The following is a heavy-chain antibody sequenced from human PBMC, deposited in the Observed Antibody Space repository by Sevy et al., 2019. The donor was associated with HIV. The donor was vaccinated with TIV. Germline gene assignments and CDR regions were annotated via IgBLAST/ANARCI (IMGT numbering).Heavy chain of an antibody. J-gene: IGHJ4*02. Sequence: GGSLRLSCAASGFTFSSYAMSWVRQAPGKGLEWVSAISGRGGSTYYADSVKGRFTISRDNSKNTLYLQMNSLRAEDTAVYYCAKKATIFGVVLPFDYWGQGTLVTVSS. CDR1: GFTFSSYA. CDR2: ISGRGGST. V-gene: IGHV3-23*01. D-gene: IGHD3-3*01. CDR3: AKKATIFGVVLPFDY.